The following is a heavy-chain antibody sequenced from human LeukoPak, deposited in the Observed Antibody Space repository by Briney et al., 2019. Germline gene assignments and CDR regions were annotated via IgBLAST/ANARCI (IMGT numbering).Heavy chain of an antibody. J-gene: IGHJ3*02. V-gene: IGHV1-69*13. CDR1: GGTFSSYA. CDR2: IIPIFGTA. CDR3: ARVRGMIARLNDAFDI. Sequence: GASVTVSCKASGGTFSSYAISWVRQAPGQGLEWMGGIIPIFGTANYAQKFQGRVTITADESTSTAYMELSSLRSEDTAVYYCARVRGMIARLNDAFDIWGQGTMVTVSS. D-gene: IGHD3-22*01.